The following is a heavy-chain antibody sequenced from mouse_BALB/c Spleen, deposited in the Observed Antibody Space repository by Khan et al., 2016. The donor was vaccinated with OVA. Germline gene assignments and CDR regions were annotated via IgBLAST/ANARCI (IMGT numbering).Heavy chain of an antibody. CDR1: GYTFTSYW. J-gene: IGHJ3*01. Sequence: VQLQQSGTVLARPGASVKMSCKASGYTFTSYWMHWVKQRPGQGLEWIGDIYPGNTDTNYNQKFKGKAKLTAVTSTSTAYMELSSLTNEDSAVYYCTRRNWDVACFAYWGQVTLVTVSA. V-gene: IGHV1-5*01. CDR3: TRRNWDVACFAY. D-gene: IGHD4-1*01. CDR2: IYPGNTDT.